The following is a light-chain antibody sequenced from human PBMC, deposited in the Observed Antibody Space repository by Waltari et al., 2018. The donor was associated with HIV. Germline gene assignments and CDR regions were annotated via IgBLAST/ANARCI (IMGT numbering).Light chain of an antibody. CDR1: QPIGKY. CDR2: AAS. CDR3: QQSYNTPVT. Sequence: DIHLTQSPSSLAASVGDTVIVTCRASQPIGKYLTWYQVKPGKAPKLLVYAASSMQFGVPPRFSGSGSGTHFTLTVSSLQDDDFAIYYCQQSYNTPVTFGGGTTLEIK. V-gene: IGKV1-39*01. J-gene: IGKJ4*01.